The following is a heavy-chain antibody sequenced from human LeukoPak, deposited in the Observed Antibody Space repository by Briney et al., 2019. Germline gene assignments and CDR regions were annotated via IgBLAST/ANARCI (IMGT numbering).Heavy chain of an antibody. D-gene: IGHD3-3*01. Sequence: ASVKVSCKASGYTFTSYDINWVRQATGQGLEWMGWTNPNSGNTGYAQKFQGRVTMTRNTSISTAYMELSSLRSEDTAVYYCARGRISPTYYDFWSGYYPEYNWFDPWGQGTLVTVSS. CDR1: GYTFTSYD. J-gene: IGHJ5*02. CDR3: ARGRISPTYYDFWSGYYPEYNWFDP. CDR2: TNPNSGNT. V-gene: IGHV1-8*01.